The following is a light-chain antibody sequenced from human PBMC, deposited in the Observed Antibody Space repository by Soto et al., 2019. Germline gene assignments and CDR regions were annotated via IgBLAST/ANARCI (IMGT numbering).Light chain of an antibody. Sequence: EIVLTQSPGTLSSSAGERATLSCRASQSVANYLAWYQHKPGQAPRLLVSDASTRPPGVPARFSGSGSGTDFTLTISSLEPEDFGVFYCQQRFDWPKITFGQGTRLEIK. CDR2: DAS. CDR1: QSVANY. J-gene: IGKJ5*01. V-gene: IGKV3-11*01. CDR3: QQRFDWPKIT.